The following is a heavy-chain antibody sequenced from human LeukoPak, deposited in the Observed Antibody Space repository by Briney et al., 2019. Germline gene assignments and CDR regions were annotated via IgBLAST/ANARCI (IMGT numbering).Heavy chain of an antibody. CDR1: GFTFSDYY. CDR2: ISTSSSYI. Sequence: GGSLRLSCAASGFTFSDYYMNWVRQAPGKGLEWVSSISTSSSYIYYADAVKGRFTISRDSAKNSLYLQINSLRAEDTAVYYCARVGLDRRGYSGYEAFDYWGQGTLVTVSS. CDR3: ARVGLDRRGYSGYEAFDY. D-gene: IGHD5-12*01. J-gene: IGHJ4*02. V-gene: IGHV3-21*01.